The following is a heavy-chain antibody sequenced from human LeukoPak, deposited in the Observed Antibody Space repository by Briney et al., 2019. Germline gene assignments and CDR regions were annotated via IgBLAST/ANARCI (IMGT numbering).Heavy chain of an antibody. J-gene: IGHJ6*02. CDR1: GGSISSSSYY. Sequence: PSETLSLTCTVSGGSISSSSYYWGWIRQPPGKGLEWIGSIYYSGSTYYNPSLKSRVTISVDTSKNQFSLKLSSVTAADTAVYYCARSPDDYGDSSPLFDYYYYGMDVWGQGTTVTVSS. CDR2: IYYSGST. V-gene: IGHV4-39*07. CDR3: ARSPDDYGDSSPLFDYYYYGMDV. D-gene: IGHD4-17*01.